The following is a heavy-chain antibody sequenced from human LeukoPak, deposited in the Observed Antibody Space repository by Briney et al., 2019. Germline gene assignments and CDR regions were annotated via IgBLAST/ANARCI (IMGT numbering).Heavy chain of an antibody. D-gene: IGHD3-3*01. J-gene: IGHJ5*02. CDR2: IIPILGIA. CDR3: ARDVGITIFGVVTRNWFDP. Sequence: EASVKVSCKASGGTFSSYTISWVRQAPGQGLEWMGRIIPILGIANYAQKFQGRVTITADKSTSTAYMELSSLRSEDTAVYYCARDVGITIFGVVTRNWFDPWGQGTLVTVSS. CDR1: GGTFSSYT. V-gene: IGHV1-69*04.